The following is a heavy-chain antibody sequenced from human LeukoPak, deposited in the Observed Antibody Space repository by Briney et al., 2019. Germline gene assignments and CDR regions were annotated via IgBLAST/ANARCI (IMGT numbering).Heavy chain of an antibody. Sequence: SETLSLTCTVSGGSISSGDYYWSWISQPPGKGLEWIGYIYYSGSTYYNPSLKSRVTISVDTSKNQFSLKLSSVTAADTAVYYCARVTMVRGVPFDYWGQGTLVTVSS. J-gene: IGHJ4*02. CDR1: GGSISSGDYY. CDR3: ARVTMVRGVPFDY. V-gene: IGHV4-30-4*01. D-gene: IGHD3-10*01. CDR2: IYYSGST.